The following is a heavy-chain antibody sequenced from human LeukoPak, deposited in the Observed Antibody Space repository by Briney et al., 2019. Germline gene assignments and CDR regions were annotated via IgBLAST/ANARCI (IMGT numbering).Heavy chain of an antibody. D-gene: IGHD6-13*01. CDR1: GFTFSSYG. CDR2: ITGSGGST. CDR3: AKVPLIAAPKHFDY. Sequence: GGSLRLSCAASGFTFSSYGMSWVRQAPGKGLEWVSAITGSGGSTYYADSVKGRFTISRDNSKNTLYLQMNRLRAEDTAVYYCAKVPLIAAPKHFDYWGQGTLVTVSS. V-gene: IGHV3-23*01. J-gene: IGHJ4*02.